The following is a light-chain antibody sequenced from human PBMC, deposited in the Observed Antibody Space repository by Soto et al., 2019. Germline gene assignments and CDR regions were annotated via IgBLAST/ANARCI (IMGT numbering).Light chain of an antibody. CDR3: QQYGSSPPFT. CDR1: QSVSSSY. Sequence: EIVLTQPPGTLSLSPGERATLSCRASQSVSSSYLAWYQQKPGQAPRLLIYDASSRATGIPDRISGSGSGTDFTLTISRLEPEDFAVYYCQQYGSSPPFTFGPGTKVDIK. CDR2: DAS. V-gene: IGKV3-20*01. J-gene: IGKJ3*01.